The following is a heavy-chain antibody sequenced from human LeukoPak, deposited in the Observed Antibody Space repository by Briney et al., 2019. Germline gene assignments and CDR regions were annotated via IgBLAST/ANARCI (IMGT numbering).Heavy chain of an antibody. CDR1: GFTFSNYG. J-gene: IGHJ4*02. CDR3: ARDAAGTTWYFDY. D-gene: IGHD1-7*01. Sequence: PGGSPRLSCAASGFTFSNYGMHWVRQAPGKGLEWVAVIWYDGSNKYYADSVKGRFTISRDSSKNTLYLQMNSLRAEDTAVYYCARDAAGTTWYFDYWGQGTLVTVSS. CDR2: IWYDGSNK. V-gene: IGHV3-33*01.